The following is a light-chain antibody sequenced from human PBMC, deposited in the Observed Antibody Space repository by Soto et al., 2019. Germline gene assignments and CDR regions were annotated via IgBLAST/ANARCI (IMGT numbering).Light chain of an antibody. Sequence: EIVVTQSPATLSVSPGERATLSCRASQSVSSNLAWYQQKPGQAPRRLIYGASTRATGIPARFSGSASGTEFTLTISRLQSEDFAVSYCQQYNNWPTFGGGTKVDIK. CDR2: GAS. J-gene: IGKJ3*01. CDR1: QSVSSN. V-gene: IGKV3-15*01. CDR3: QQYNNWPT.